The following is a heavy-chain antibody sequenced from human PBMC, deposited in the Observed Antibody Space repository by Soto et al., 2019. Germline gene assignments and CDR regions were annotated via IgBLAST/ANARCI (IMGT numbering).Heavy chain of an antibody. V-gene: IGHV3-23*01. J-gene: IGHJ5*01. D-gene: IGHD6-19*01. CDR2: ISGSGGST. CDR3: AKADGQQWLLPHLES. CDR1: GLTFSSYA. Sequence: GGSLRLSCAASGLTFSSYAMSWVRQAPGKGLEWVSAISGSGGSTYYADSVKGRFTISRDNSKNTLYLQMNSLRAEDTAVYYCAKADGQQWLLPHLESWGQGDLVTVSS.